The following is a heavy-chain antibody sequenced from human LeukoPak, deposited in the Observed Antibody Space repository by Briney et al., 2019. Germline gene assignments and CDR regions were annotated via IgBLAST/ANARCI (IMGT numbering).Heavy chain of an antibody. Sequence: GGSLRLSCAASGFTFSSYGMHWVRQAPGKGLEWVAVISYDGSNKYYADSVKGQFTISRDNSKNTLYLQMNSLRAEDTAVYYCAKDIRYCSSTSCPLDYWGQGTLVTVSS. J-gene: IGHJ4*02. D-gene: IGHD2-2*01. CDR2: ISYDGSNK. V-gene: IGHV3-30*18. CDR3: AKDIRYCSSTSCPLDY. CDR1: GFTFSSYG.